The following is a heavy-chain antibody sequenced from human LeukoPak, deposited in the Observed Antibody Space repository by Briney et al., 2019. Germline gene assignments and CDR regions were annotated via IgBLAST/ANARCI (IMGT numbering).Heavy chain of an antibody. D-gene: IGHD4-17*01. J-gene: IGHJ4*02. CDR3: ARHYYGDYPNLYYFDY. V-gene: IGHV4-59*08. CDR2: IYYSGST. CDR1: GGSISSYS. Sequence: SETLSLTCTVSGGSISSYSWSWIRQPTGKGLEWIGYIYYSGSTNYNPSLKSRVTISADTSKNQFSLKLSSVTATDTAVYYCARHYYGDYPNLYYFDYWGQGTLVTVSS.